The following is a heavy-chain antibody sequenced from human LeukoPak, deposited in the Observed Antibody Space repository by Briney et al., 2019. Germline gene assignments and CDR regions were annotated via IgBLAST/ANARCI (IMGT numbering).Heavy chain of an antibody. Sequence: PSETLSLTCAVYGGSFSGYHWSWIRQPPGKGLEWIGEINHSGSTNYNPSLKSRVTISVDTSKNQFSLKLNSVTAADTAVYYCARGHFHCDSSGSHVYFNYWGQGTLVTVSS. CDR1: GGSFSGYH. V-gene: IGHV4-34*01. CDR3: ARGHFHCDSSGSHVYFNY. D-gene: IGHD3-22*01. CDR2: INHSGST. J-gene: IGHJ4*02.